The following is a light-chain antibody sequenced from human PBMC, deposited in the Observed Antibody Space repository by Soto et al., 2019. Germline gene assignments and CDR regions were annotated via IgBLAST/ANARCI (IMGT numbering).Light chain of an antibody. Sequence: EIVLTQSPGTLSLSPGERATLSCRASQTVSSYFLAWYQQKPGQAPRLLIYGTSHRATGIPDRFSGSGSGTDFTLTISRLQPEDFAVYYCQHYGGSPLYSFGQGTKLEI. J-gene: IGKJ2*01. CDR2: GTS. V-gene: IGKV3-20*01. CDR1: QTVSSYF. CDR3: QHYGGSPLYS.